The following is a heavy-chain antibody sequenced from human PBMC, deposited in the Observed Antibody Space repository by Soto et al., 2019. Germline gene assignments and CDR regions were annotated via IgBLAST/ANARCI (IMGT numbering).Heavy chain of an antibody. D-gene: IGHD6-13*01. J-gene: IGHJ4*02. CDR1: GYTFTSYG. Sequence: QVQLVQSGAEVKKPGASVKVSCKASGYTFTSYGISWVRQAPGQGLEWMGWISAYNGNTNYAQKLXXKXTXXRDTSTSTAYMQLRSLRSDDTDVYYCSSDRGIAAAPWGQGTLVTVS. V-gene: IGHV1-18*01. CDR3: SSDRGIAAAP. CDR2: ISAYNGNT.